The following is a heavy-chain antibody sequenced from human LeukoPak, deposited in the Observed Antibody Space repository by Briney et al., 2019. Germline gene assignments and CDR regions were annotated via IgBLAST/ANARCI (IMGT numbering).Heavy chain of an antibody. D-gene: IGHD5-18*01. CDR1: GGSFSGYY. CDR2: IHYSGSA. J-gene: IGHJ6*03. Sequence: SETLSLTCAVYGGSFSGYYWTWIRQPPGKGLEWIGEIHYSGSATYNPSLKSRVTISVDTSKNQFSLKLSSVTAADTAVYYCARGYNYGPYYYYYYMDVWGKGTTVTVSS. V-gene: IGHV4-34*01. CDR3: ARGYNYGPYYYYYYMDV.